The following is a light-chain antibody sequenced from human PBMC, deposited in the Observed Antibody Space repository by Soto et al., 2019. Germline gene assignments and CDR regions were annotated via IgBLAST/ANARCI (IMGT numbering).Light chain of an antibody. V-gene: IGKV3-15*01. CDR1: QSVSSN. J-gene: IGKJ2*01. CDR3: QQYNNWPPT. CDR2: GAS. Sequence: EIVMTQSPATLSVSPGERATLSCRASQSVSSNLAWYQQKPGQAPRLLIYGASTRATGIPARFSGSGSGTEFTLPISSLQSEDFAVYYCQQYNNWPPTFGQGNKLEI.